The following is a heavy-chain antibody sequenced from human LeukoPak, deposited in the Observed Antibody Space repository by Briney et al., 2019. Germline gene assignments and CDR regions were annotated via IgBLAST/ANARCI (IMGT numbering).Heavy chain of an antibody. Sequence: SETLSLTCTVSGGSISSSYWSWIRQPPGKGLEWIGHIYYSGNTNYNPSLKSRVTISVDTSKNQFSLKLSSVTAADTAVYYCARVSSSWFLFDYWGQGTLVTVSS. V-gene: IGHV4-59*01. D-gene: IGHD6-13*01. CDR2: IYYSGNT. J-gene: IGHJ4*02. CDR3: ARVSSSWFLFDY. CDR1: GGSISSSY.